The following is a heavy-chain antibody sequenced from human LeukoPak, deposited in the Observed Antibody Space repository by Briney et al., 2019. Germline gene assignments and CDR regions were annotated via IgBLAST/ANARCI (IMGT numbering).Heavy chain of an antibody. CDR1: GXTFSNAW. J-gene: IGHJ3*02. V-gene: IGHV3-15*01. CDR2: IKSKTDGGTT. Sequence: GGSLRLSCAASGXTFSNAWMSWVRQAPGKGLEWVGRIKSKTDGGTTDYAAPVKGRFTISRDDSKNTLYLQMNSLKTEDTAVYYCTTATTRRGGLDAFDIWGQGTMVTVSS. D-gene: IGHD6-6*01. CDR3: TTATTRRGGLDAFDI.